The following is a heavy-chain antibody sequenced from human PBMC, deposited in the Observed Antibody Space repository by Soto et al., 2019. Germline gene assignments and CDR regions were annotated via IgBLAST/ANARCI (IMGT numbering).Heavy chain of an antibody. J-gene: IGHJ4*02. V-gene: IGHV3-21*01. Sequence: GGSLRLSCAASGFTLSAYSMNWVRQTPGKGLEWVSSIKTSSTYIRYAYSVKVRFTISRDNAQHSLFLQMNSLKAEDTAVYYCARETPPDPDYGGNPFSNXWGQGTLVTVSX. CDR2: IKTSSTYI. CDR1: GFTLSAYS. CDR3: ARETPPDPDYGGNPFSNX. D-gene: IGHD4-17*01.